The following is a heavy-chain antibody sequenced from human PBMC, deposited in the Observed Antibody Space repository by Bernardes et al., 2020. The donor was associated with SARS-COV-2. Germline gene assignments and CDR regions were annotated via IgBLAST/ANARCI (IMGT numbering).Heavy chain of an antibody. CDR3: ARIDEVTGRDY. J-gene: IGHJ4*02. D-gene: IGHD6-19*01. CDR1: GFTLGTFS. CDR2: LSYNGRDE. V-gene: IGHV3-30-3*01. Sequence: GGSLRLSCVVSGFTLGTFSTHWVRQTPGKGLEWVAVLSYNGRDEYYADSVKGRFTISRDSSRNTVYLQLSSLRSDDTAVYYCARIDEVTGRDYWGQGTLVTVSS.